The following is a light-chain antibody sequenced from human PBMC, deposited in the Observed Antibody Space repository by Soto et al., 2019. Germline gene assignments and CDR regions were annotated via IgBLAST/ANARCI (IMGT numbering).Light chain of an antibody. Sequence: ESVLTQSPGTLSLSPGERVTLSCRASQTVSSNYLAWYQQKPGQAPRLLIYGTSSRATGIPDRFSGSGSGTDFTLTISRLEPEDFAVYYCQQYGSSQWTFGQGTKVDIK. V-gene: IGKV3-20*01. CDR1: QTVSSNY. CDR3: QQYGSSQWT. J-gene: IGKJ1*01. CDR2: GTS.